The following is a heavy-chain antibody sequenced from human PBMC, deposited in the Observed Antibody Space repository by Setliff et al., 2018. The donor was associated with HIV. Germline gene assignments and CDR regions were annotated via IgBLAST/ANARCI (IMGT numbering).Heavy chain of an antibody. CDR1: GYSFTNYW. Sequence: PGESLKFSCKGSGYSFTNYWIGWVRQVPGKGLEWMGIIYPADSDTRYSPSFQGQVTISADKSISTAYLQWSSLRASDTAVYYCSRASDPSHRMPPTNYYYYMDVWGKGTKVTVSS. CDR3: SRASDPSHRMPPTNYYYYMDV. J-gene: IGHJ6*03. D-gene: IGHD2-2*01. CDR2: IYPADSDT. V-gene: IGHV5-51*01.